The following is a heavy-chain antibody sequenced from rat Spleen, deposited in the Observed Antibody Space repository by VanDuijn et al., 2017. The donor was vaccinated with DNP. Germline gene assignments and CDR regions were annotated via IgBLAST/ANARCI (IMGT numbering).Heavy chain of an antibody. Sequence: EVQLVESGGGPVQPGRSLKLSCVASGFIFSNYWMTWIRQAPGKGLEWVASITNTGDGSYYSDSVKGRFTVSRDNAESTLYLQMDSLRSEDTATYYCVRHSGRLSGYYVMDAWGQGASVTVSS. J-gene: IGHJ4*01. CDR1: GFIFSNYW. D-gene: IGHD4-3*01. V-gene: IGHV5-31*01. CDR2: ITNTGDGS. CDR3: VRHSGRLSGYYVMDA.